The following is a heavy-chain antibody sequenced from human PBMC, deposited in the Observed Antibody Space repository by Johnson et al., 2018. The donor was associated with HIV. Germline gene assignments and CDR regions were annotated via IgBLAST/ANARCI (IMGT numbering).Heavy chain of an antibody. Sequence: EVQLVESGGGLIQPGGSLRLSCAASGFTVSSNYMNWVRQATGKGLEWVSVIYSGGSTYHADSVRGRFTISRDNSKNTLYLQMNSLKVEDTAVYYCARDLIVGATRGGAFDIWGQGTMVTVSS. J-gene: IGHJ3*02. CDR2: IYSGGST. V-gene: IGHV3-53*01. D-gene: IGHD1-26*01. CDR1: GFTVSSNY. CDR3: ARDLIVGATRGGAFDI.